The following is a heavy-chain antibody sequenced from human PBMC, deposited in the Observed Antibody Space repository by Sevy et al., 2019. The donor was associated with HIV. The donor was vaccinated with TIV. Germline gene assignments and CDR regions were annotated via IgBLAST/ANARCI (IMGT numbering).Heavy chain of an antibody. CDR2: INPSGGST. CDR3: AREGSSSSKFTWFDP. Sequence: ASVKVSCKASGYTFTIYYTHWVRQAPGQGLEWMGIINPSGGSTSYAQKFQGRVTMTRDTSTSTVYMELSSLRSEDTAVYYCAREGSSSSKFTWFDPWGQGTLVTVSS. J-gene: IGHJ5*02. D-gene: IGHD6-6*01. V-gene: IGHV1-46*03. CDR1: GYTFTIYY.